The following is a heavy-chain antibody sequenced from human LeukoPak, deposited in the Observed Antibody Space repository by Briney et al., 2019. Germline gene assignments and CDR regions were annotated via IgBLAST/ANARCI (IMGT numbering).Heavy chain of an antibody. D-gene: IGHD1-26*01. CDR1: GFTFSSYA. CDR2: IGGSGGST. J-gene: IGHJ4*02. CDR3: AKRKRELRGFDY. V-gene: IGHV3-23*01. Sequence: GGSLRLSCAASGFTFSSYAMSWVRQAPGNGLEWVSVIGGSGGSTYYADSVKGRFTISRDNSKNTLYLQMSSLTTEDTAVYYCAKRKRELRGFDYWGQGNLVTVSS.